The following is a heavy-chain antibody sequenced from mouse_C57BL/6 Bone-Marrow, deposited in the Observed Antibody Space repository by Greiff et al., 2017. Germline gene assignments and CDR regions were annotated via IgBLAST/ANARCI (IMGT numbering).Heavy chain of an antibody. J-gene: IGHJ3*01. CDR1: GYTFTSYW. V-gene: IGHV1-69*01. Sequence: QVQLQQPGAELVMPGASVKLSCKASGYTFTSYWMHWVKQRPGQGLEWIGEIDPSDSYTNYNQKFKGKSTLTVDKSSSTASVQLSSLTSEDSAVYYCARDGYDGAWFAYWGQGTLVTVSA. CDR2: IDPSDSYT. D-gene: IGHD2-2*01. CDR3: ARDGYDGAWFAY.